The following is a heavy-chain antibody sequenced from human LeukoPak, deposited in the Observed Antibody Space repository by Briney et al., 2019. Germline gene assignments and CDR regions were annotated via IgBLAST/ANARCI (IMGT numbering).Heavy chain of an antibody. J-gene: IGHJ4*02. V-gene: IGHV4-59*01. CDR1: GGSISSYY. CDR3: ARRGQGFDY. Sequence: PSETLSLTCTVSGGSISSYYWSWIRQPPGKGLEWIGYIYYSGSTNYNPSLKSRVTISVDTSKNQFSLRLSSVTAADTAVYYCARRGQGFDYWGQGTLVTVSS. CDR2: IYYSGST.